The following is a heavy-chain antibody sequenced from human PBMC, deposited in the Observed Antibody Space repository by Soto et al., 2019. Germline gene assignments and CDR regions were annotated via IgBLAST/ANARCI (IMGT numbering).Heavy chain of an antibody. J-gene: IGHJ4*02. CDR3: ATTRGLAVGGSFNY. CDR2: FFSGST. D-gene: IGHD6-13*01. CDR1: GGSITSRSSY. Sequence: QLQLQESGPGLVRPSETLSLTCSVSGGSITSRSSYWAWIRQPPGKGLEWIGTFFSGSTFSNPSLRSRVTIFNDTSRNQFSLKLTSVAATDTAMYYCATTRGLAVGGSFNYWGQGALVTVSS. V-gene: IGHV4-39*01.